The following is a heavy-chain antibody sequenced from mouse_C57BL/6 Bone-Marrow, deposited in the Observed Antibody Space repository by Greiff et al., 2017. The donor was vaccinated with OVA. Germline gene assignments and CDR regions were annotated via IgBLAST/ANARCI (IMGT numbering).Heavy chain of an antibody. D-gene: IGHD3-1*01. CDR1: GYTFTDYE. J-gene: IGHJ2*01. CDR2: IDPETGGT. CDR3: TRRHSSGYNDY. V-gene: IGHV1-15*01. Sequence: QVQLQQSGAELVRPGASVTLSCKASGYTFTDYEMHWVKQTPVHGLEWIGAIDPETGGTAYNQKFKGKAILTADKSSSTAYTELRSLTSEDSAVYYCTRRHSSGYNDYWGQGTTLTVSS.